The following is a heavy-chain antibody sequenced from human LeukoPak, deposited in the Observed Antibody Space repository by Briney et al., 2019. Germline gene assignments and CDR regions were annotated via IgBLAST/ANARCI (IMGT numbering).Heavy chain of an antibody. CDR1: GYTFTSPY. CDR3: ARGGTYYPCIDY. V-gene: IGHV1-18*01. D-gene: IGHD1-26*01. CDR2: ISAYNGRT. J-gene: IGHJ4*02. Sequence: GASVKVSCKASGYTFTSPYINWVRQAPGQRLEWMGWISAYNGRTNYAQKFQGRVTMTTDSSTSTAYMDLTSLRSDDTAVYYCARGGTYYPCIDYWGQGTLVTVSS.